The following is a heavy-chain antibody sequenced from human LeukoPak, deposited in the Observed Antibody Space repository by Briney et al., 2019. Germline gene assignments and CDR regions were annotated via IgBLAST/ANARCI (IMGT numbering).Heavy chain of an antibody. Sequence: TETLSLTCTVSGGSISSYYWSWIRQPPGKGLEWIGYIYYSGSTNYNPSLKSRVTISVDTSKNQFSLKLSSVTAADTAVYYCASLSRWQLQYFDYWGQGTLVTVSS. CDR3: ASLSRWQLQYFDY. V-gene: IGHV4-59*01. CDR1: GGSISSYY. J-gene: IGHJ4*02. CDR2: IYYSGST. D-gene: IGHD2-15*01.